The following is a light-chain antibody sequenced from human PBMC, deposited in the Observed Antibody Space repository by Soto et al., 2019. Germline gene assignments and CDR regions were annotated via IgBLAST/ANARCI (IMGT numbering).Light chain of an antibody. Sequence: DIVVTQSPDFLAVSLGERASINCKSNQSLFYSSNNKNYLAWYQQKPGQPPKLLVYWASTRESGVPDRFSGSGSGTDFTFTISSLQAEDAAVYYCQQYYSTPFTFGPGTKVEIK. J-gene: IGKJ3*01. CDR2: WAS. CDR3: QQYYSTPFT. V-gene: IGKV4-1*01. CDR1: QSLFYSSNNKNY.